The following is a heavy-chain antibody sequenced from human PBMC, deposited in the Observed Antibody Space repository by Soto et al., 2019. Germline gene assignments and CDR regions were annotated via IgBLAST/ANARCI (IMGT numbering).Heavy chain of an antibody. J-gene: IGHJ6*02. Sequence: SETLSLTCTVSGDSLGNYYWFWIRQPVGKGLEWIGRVSSSGNTNANPTLNSRATMSIDTSKNQSSLRLRSVTAADTAVYYCARADYEILPGSYAMDVWGQGTTVTVSS. D-gene: IGHD3-9*01. CDR1: GDSLGNYY. CDR3: ARADYEILPGSYAMDV. CDR2: VSSSGNT. V-gene: IGHV4-4*07.